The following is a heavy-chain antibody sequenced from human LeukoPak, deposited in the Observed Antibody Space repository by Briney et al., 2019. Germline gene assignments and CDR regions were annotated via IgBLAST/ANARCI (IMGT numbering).Heavy chain of an antibody. CDR1: GFTFSSYA. Sequence: PGGSLRLSCAASGFTFSSYAMHWVRQAPGKGLEWVAVISYDGSNKYYADSVKGRFTISRDKSKNTLYLQMNSLRAEDTAVYYCARELTIFGSMDVWGKGTTVTVSS. J-gene: IGHJ6*03. D-gene: IGHD3-3*01. CDR3: ARELTIFGSMDV. CDR2: ISYDGSNK. V-gene: IGHV3-30*04.